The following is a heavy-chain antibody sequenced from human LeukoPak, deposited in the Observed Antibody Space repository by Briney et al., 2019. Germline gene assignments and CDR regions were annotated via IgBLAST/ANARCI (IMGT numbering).Heavy chain of an antibody. Sequence: GGSLRLSCAASGFTFSRYWMHWVRQAPGTGLVWVSRIKSDGSTNYADSVKGRFTISRDNAKNTVSLQMNSLRAEDTGVYYCARAPAEIGGYYPEYFRHWGQGTLVTVSS. CDR3: ARAPAEIGGYYPEYFRH. CDR2: IKSDGST. D-gene: IGHD3-22*01. J-gene: IGHJ1*01. CDR1: GFTFSRYW. V-gene: IGHV3-74*01.